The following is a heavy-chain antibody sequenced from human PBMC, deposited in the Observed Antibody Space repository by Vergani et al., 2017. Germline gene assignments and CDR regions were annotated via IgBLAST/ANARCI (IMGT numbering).Heavy chain of an antibody. D-gene: IGHD5-12*01. J-gene: IGHJ4*02. CDR1: GFTFSTYA. Sequence: EVQLLESGGSLKQPGGFVRLSCAASGFTFSTYAMHWVRQAPGKGLEWVSALTGGGGCTYYADSFKGRFIISRDNSRDTLYLQMNSLRPEDTATYYCVKDTGGYENFFDYWGQGTLVTVSS. CDR2: LTGGGGCT. V-gene: IGHV3-23*01. CDR3: VKDTGGYENFFDY.